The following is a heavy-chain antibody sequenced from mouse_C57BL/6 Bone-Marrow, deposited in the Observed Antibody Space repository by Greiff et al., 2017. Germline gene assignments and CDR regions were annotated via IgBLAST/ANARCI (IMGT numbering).Heavy chain of an antibody. CDR1: GYTFTSYW. CDR3: VRFRRALDY. Sequence: QVQLQQPGAELVKPGASVKLSCKASGYTFTSYWMHWVQQRPGQGLEWIGRIHPSGSDTNYHHKFKGKATLTIDKSSSTAYMQLSSLTSEDSAVDYCVRFRRALDYWGQGTSVTVSS. V-gene: IGHV1-74*01. J-gene: IGHJ4*01. CDR2: IHPSGSDT.